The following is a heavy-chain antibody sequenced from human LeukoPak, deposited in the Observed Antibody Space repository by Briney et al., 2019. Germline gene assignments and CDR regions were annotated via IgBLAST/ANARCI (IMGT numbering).Heavy chain of an antibody. D-gene: IGHD1-26*01. CDR2: ISWNSGSI. V-gene: IGHV3-9*01. Sequence: GGSLRLSCAASGFTFDDYAMHWVRQAPGKGLEWVSGISWNSGSIGYADSVKGRFTISRDNAKNSLYLQMNSLRAEDTALYYCAKDIGGSYSDHYYGMDVWGQRTTVTVSS. CDR3: AKDIGGSYSDHYYGMDV. CDR1: GFTFDDYA. J-gene: IGHJ6*02.